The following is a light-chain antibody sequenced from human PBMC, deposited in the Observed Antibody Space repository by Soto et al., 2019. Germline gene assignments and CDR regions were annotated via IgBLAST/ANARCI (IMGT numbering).Light chain of an antibody. CDR1: SSDVGSYNL. Sequence: QSALTQPASVSGSPGQSITISCTGTSSDVGSYNLVSWYQQHPGKAPKLMIYEGSKRPSGVSNRFSGSKSGNTASLTISGLQAEDEADYYCCSYAGRSPYVFGTGTKVTAL. V-gene: IGLV2-23*01. CDR2: EGS. CDR3: CSYAGRSPYV. J-gene: IGLJ1*01.